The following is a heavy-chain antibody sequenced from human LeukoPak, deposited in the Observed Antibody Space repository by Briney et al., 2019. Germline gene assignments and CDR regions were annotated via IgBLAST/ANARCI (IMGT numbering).Heavy chain of an antibody. CDR2: VNSDGSTT. J-gene: IGHJ4*02. CDR3: ARGYYSSSRFDS. V-gene: IGHV3-74*01. Sequence: GGSLRLSCAASGFPFSNYWMHWVRQAPGKGLVWVSRVNSDGSTTNYADSVKGRFTISRDNAENTLYMRMNSLRPEDTAVYYCARGYYSSSRFDSWGQGTLATVSS. CDR1: GFPFSNYW. D-gene: IGHD6-13*01.